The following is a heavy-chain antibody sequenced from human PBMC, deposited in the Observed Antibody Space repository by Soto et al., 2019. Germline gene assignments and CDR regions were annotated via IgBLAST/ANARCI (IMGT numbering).Heavy chain of an antibody. CDR1: GFTFSSYA. Sequence: GGSLRLSCAASGFTFSSYAMSWVRQAPGKGLEWVSAISGSGGSTYYADSVKGRFTISRDNSKNTLYLQMNSLRAEDTAVYYCAKDRITIFGVVPRFDPWGQGTLFTVSS. V-gene: IGHV3-23*01. J-gene: IGHJ5*02. D-gene: IGHD3-3*01. CDR2: ISGSGGST. CDR3: AKDRITIFGVVPRFDP.